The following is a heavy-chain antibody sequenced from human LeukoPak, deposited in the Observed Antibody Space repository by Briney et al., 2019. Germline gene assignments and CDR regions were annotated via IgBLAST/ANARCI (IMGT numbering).Heavy chain of an antibody. V-gene: IGHV3-21*01. CDR2: ISSSSSYI. J-gene: IGHJ5*02. CDR1: GFTFSSYI. CDR3: ARDKGVPAVRTSNWFDP. Sequence: PGGALRLSCAASGFTFSSYIMNWVRRAPRQGLECVSSISSSSSYIYYADSVKGRFTISRDNAKNSLYLQMNSLRAEDTAVYYCARDKGVPAVRTSNWFDPWGQGTLVTVSS. D-gene: IGHD2-2*01.